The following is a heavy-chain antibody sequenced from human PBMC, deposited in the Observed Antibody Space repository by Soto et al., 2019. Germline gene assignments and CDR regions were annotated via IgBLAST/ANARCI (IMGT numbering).Heavy chain of an antibody. D-gene: IGHD2-2*02. CDR2: IYYSGST. Sequence: SETLSLTCTVSGGSISRSTYYWGWIRQPPGKGLEWIGSIYYSGSTYYRPSLKSRVTISVDTSKNQFSLKLSSVTAADTAVYYCARQVPAAIRLGWFDPWGQGALVTVSS. CDR1: GGSISRSTYY. J-gene: IGHJ5*02. V-gene: IGHV4-39*01. CDR3: ARQVPAAIRLGWFDP.